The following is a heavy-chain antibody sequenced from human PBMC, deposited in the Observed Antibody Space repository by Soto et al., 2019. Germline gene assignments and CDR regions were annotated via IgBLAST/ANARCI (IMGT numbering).Heavy chain of an antibody. CDR3: ARHTPAISISDH. CDR2: IYHSRST. CDR1: GGSISSGGYS. V-gene: IGHV4-30-2*03. J-gene: IGHJ4*02. Sequence: SETLSLTCAVSGGSISSGGYSWSWIRQPPGKGLECIGYIYHSRSTYYNPSLKSRVTISVDTSKNQFSLKLSSVTAADTAVYYCARHTPAISISDHWGQGTLVTVSS. D-gene: IGHD2-15*01.